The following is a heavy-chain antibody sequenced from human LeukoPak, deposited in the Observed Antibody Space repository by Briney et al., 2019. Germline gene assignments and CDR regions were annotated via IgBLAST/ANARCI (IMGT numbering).Heavy chain of an antibody. CDR2: INPNSGGT. Sequence: ASVKVSCKASGYTFTSYYMHWVRQAPGQGLEWMGWINPNSGGTNYAQKFQGRVTMTRDTSISTAYMELSRLRSDDTAVYYCAREALGYYYDSSGYSRLNDAFDIWGQGTMVTVSS. V-gene: IGHV1-2*02. D-gene: IGHD3-22*01. CDR3: AREALGYYYDSSGYSRLNDAFDI. CDR1: GYTFTSYY. J-gene: IGHJ3*02.